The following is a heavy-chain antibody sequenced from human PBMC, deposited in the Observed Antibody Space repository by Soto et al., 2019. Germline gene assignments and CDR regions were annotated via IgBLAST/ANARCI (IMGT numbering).Heavy chain of an antibody. D-gene: IGHD1-26*01. V-gene: IGHV1-18*04. CDR1: GYTFTSYG. Sequence: GASVKVSCKASGYTFTSYGISWVRQAPGQGLEWMGCISAYNGNTNYAQKLQGRVTMTTDTSTSTAYMELRSLRSDDTAVYYCARGLSGSYLGPSLGAFDYWGQGTLVTVSS. CDR2: ISAYNGNT. J-gene: IGHJ4*02. CDR3: ARGLSGSYLGPSLGAFDY.